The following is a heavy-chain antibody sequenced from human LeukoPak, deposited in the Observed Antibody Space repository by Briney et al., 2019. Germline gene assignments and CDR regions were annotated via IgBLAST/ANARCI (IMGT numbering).Heavy chain of an antibody. CDR3: ARGNGRKSSSPNY. J-gene: IGHJ4*02. CDR2: ISDSGGST. CDR1: GFTFSSYA. Sequence: GGSLRLSCAASGFTFSSYAMSWVRQAPGKGLEWVSGISDSGGSTYYADSGKGRFTISRDNSENILYLQMNSLRAEDTAVYYCARGNGRKSSSPNYWGQGTLVTVSS. V-gene: IGHV3-23*01. D-gene: IGHD6-13*01.